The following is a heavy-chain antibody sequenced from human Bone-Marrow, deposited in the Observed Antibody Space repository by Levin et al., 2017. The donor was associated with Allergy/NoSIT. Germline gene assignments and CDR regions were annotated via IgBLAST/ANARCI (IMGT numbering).Heavy chain of an antibody. CDR2: INHSGST. J-gene: IGHJ4*02. CDR1: GGSFSGYY. V-gene: IGHV4-34*01. Sequence: SETLSLTCAVYGGSFSGYYWSWIRQPPGKGLEWIGEINHSGSTNYNPSLKSRVTISVDTSKNQFSLKLSSVTAADTAVYYCARGYGPVGTWGQGTLVTVSS. D-gene: IGHD2-21*02. CDR3: ARGYGPVGT.